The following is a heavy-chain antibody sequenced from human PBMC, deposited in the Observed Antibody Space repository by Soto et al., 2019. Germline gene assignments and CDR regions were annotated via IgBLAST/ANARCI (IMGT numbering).Heavy chain of an antibody. CDR2: IIPILGTA. CDR1: GGTFSSYA. CDR3: ATRPIVGVTANHDAFDI. V-gene: IGHV1-69*01. D-gene: IGHD2-21*02. J-gene: IGHJ3*02. Sequence: QVQLVQSGAEVKKPGSSVKVSCKASGGTFSSYAISWVRQAPGQGLEWMGGIIPILGTANYAQKIQGRVTITADESTSTAYMELSSLRSEDTAVYYCATRPIVGVTANHDAFDIWGQGTMVTVSS.